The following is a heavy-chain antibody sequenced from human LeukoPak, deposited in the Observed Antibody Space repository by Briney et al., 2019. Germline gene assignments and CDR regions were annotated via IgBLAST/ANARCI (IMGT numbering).Heavy chain of an antibody. V-gene: IGHV4-4*09. CDR2: IHPSGST. D-gene: IGHD2-15*01. Sequence: SETLSLTCTVSGGSSSIYYWTWIRQPPGKGLEWIGYIHPSGSTDYNPSLKSRVTMSVDTSKNQFSLRLSSVTAADTAVYYCVRPGQSSWWVYFNYWGQGTVVTVPS. CDR1: GGSSSIYY. CDR3: VRPGQSSWWVYFNY. J-gene: IGHJ4*02.